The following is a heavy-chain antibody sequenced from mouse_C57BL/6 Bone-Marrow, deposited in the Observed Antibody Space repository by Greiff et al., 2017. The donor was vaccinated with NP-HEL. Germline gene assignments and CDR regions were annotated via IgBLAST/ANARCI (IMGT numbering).Heavy chain of an antibody. V-gene: IGHV1-81*01. Sequence: QVQLQQSGAELARPGASVKLSCKASGYTFTSYGISWVKQRTGQGLEWIGEIYPRSGNTYYNEKFKGKATLTADKSSSTAYMELRSLTSEDSAVYFCARRSNGYFDVWGKGTTVTVSS. CDR3: ARRSNGYFDV. J-gene: IGHJ1*03. CDR2: IYPRSGNT. CDR1: GYTFTSYG. D-gene: IGHD1-1*01.